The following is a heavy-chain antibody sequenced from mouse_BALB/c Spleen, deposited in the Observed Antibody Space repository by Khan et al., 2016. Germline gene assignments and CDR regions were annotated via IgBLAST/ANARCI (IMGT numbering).Heavy chain of an antibody. CDR3: ARSDFYDRYAMDY. Sequence: VQLQESGPGLVKPSQSLSLTCTVTGYSITSDYAWNWIRQFPGNKLEWMGYISYSGSTSYNPSLKSRISITRDTSKNQFFLQLNSVTTEYTATYYCARSDFYDRYAMDYWGQGTSVTVSS. V-gene: IGHV3-2*02. J-gene: IGHJ4*01. D-gene: IGHD2-3*01. CDR1: GYSITSDYA. CDR2: ISYSGST.